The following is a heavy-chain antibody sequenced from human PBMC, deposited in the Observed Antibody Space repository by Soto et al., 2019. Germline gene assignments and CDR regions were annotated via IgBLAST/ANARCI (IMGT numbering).Heavy chain of an antibody. CDR2: ISSSSSTI. CDR3: ARDRGRYGVGGNYYYYYGMDV. J-gene: IGHJ6*02. CDR1: GFTFSSYS. Sequence: GGSLRLSCAASGFTFSSYSMNWVRQAPGKGLEWVSYISSSSSTIYYADSVKGRFTVSRDNAKNSLYLQMNSLRDEDTAVYYCARDRGRYGVGGNYYYYYGMDVWGQGTTVTVSS. V-gene: IGHV3-48*02. D-gene: IGHD6-19*01.